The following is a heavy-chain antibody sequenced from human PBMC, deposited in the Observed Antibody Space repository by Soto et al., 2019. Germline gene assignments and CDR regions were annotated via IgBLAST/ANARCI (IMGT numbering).Heavy chain of an antibody. D-gene: IGHD5-18*01. J-gene: IGHJ4*02. CDR3: ARDVGYGLIDY. V-gene: IGHV1-18*01. CDR2: ISAYNGNT. Sequence: QVQLVQSGAEVKKPGASVKVSCKASGYTFTSYSTNWVRQAPGQGLEWMGWISAYNGNTYHARKLQGRVTMTTDTSTSTAYMELRSLRSDDTAVYYCARDVGYGLIDYWGQGTLVTVSS. CDR1: GYTFTSYS.